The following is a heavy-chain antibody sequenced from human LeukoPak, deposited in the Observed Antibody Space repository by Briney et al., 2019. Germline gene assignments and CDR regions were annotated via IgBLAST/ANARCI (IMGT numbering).Heavy chain of an antibody. J-gene: IGHJ4*02. V-gene: IGHV3-9*01. CDR3: ARVEKQLVDY. Sequence: PGRSLRLSCAASGFTFDDYAMHWVRQAPGKGLEWVSRISWNSDTIVYADSVKGRFTISRDNAKNSLYLQMNSLRAEDTAVYYCARVEKQLVDYWGQGTLVTVSS. CDR1: GFTFDDYA. D-gene: IGHD6-6*01. CDR2: ISWNSDTI.